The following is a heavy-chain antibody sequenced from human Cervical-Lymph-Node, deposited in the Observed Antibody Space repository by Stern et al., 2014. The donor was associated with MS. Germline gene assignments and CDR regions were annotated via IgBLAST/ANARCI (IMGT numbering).Heavy chain of an antibody. J-gene: IGHJ6*02. CDR1: GFTFSSYS. CDR3: ARESAASTYAMDV. Sequence: VQLVQSGGGLLQPGGSLRLSCAASGFTFSSYSMNWVRQPPGTGLEWVSYISDTRNTIYYADSVRGRFTISRDNAKNSLFLQMDSLRAEDTAVYYCARESAASTYAMDVWGQGTKVTVSS. CDR2: ISDTRNTI. V-gene: IGHV3-48*01. D-gene: IGHD2-2*01.